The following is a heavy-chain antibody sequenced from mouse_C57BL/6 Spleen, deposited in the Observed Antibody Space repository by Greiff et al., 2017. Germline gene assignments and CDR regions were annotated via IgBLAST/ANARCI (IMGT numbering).Heavy chain of an antibody. V-gene: IGHV1-64*01. D-gene: IGHD1-1*01. CDR1: GYTFTSYW. CDR3: ARSYGSSPYFAN. CDR2: IHPNSGST. Sequence: QVQLQQPGAELVKPGASVKLSCKASGYTFTSYWMHWVKQRPGQGLEWIGMIHPNSGSTNYNEKFKSKATLTVDKSSSTAYMQLSSLTSEDSAVYYCARSYGSSPYFANWGQGTTLTVSS. J-gene: IGHJ2*01.